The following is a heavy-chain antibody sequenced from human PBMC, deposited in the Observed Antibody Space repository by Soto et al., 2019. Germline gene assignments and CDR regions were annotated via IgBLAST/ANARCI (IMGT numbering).Heavy chain of an antibody. CDR1: CFTFTSYG. CDR2: ISIYNDNT. D-gene: IGHD3-10*01. CDR3: ARETYCSGSGTYDDGMDV. Sequence: SVKVSCKASCFTFTSYGIKLVRQAPGRGLEWMAWISIYNDNTKYAQKFQGRITVTTDTSTSTAYMELRSLRSDDTAVYYCARETYCSGSGTYDDGMDVWGQGTTVTVSS. V-gene: IGHV1-18*04. J-gene: IGHJ6*02.